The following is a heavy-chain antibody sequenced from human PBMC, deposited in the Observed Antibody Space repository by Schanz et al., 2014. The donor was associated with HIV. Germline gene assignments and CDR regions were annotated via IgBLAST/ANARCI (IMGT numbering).Heavy chain of an antibody. CDR3: ARDRKSGNYDGGFDS. D-gene: IGHD1-26*01. V-gene: IGHV3-11*01. CDR1: GFTFNGYY. J-gene: IGHJ5*01. Sequence: VQLVESGGDLVQPGGSLRLSCAASGFTFNGYYMSWIRQAPGKGLEWISYISSGGSSKNYADSVKGRFTISRDNAKNSLYLQMNSLIPEDTAVYYCARDRKSGNYDGGFDSWGQGTLVTVSS. CDR2: ISSGGSSK.